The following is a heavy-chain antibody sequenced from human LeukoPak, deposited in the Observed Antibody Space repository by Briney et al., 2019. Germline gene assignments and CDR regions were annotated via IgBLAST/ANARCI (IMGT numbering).Heavy chain of an antibody. Sequence: GGSLRLSCAASGFTVSSNYMSGVRQAPGRGLEWVSLIYSGGSTYYADSVKGRFTISRDNSKNTLYLQMNSLRAEDTAVYYCARTNRYYDVLTGYYLVIDYWGQGTLVTVSS. D-gene: IGHD3-9*01. CDR1: GFTVSSNY. V-gene: IGHV3-53*01. J-gene: IGHJ4*02. CDR3: ARTNRYYDVLTGYYLVIDY. CDR2: IYSGGST.